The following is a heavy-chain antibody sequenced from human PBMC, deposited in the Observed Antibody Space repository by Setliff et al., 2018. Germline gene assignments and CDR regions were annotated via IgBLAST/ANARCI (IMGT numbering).Heavy chain of an antibody. J-gene: IGHJ4*01. V-gene: IGHV4-4*07. CDR2: IYIGGSA. CDR1: GGSISSFY. CDR3: ARSFSRREKFLLDY. Sequence: SETLSLTCTVSGGSISSFYWSWIRQPAGKGLEWIGHIYIGGSANYNPSLKSRVTMSIDASKNQFSLKVSSVTAADTAVYYCARSFSRREKFLLDYWGRGIPVTVSS.